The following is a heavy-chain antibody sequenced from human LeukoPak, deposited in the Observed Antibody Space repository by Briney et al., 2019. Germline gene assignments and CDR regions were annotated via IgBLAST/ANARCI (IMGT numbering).Heavy chain of an antibody. CDR1: GYTFTSYY. J-gene: IGHJ3*02. CDR3: ARVFSIGWADAFDI. Sequence: ASVKVSCKASGYTFTSYYINWVRQATGQGLEWMGWMNPNGGNTGDAQKFEGRITMSRNTFITTDYKVLRRLSSEDTAEYYGARVFSIGWADAFDIWGQGTMVTASS. D-gene: IGHD6-19*01. CDR2: MNPNGGNT. V-gene: IGHV1-8*02.